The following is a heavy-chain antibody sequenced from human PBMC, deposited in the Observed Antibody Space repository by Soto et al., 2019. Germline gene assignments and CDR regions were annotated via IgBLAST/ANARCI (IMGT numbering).Heavy chain of an antibody. J-gene: IGHJ4*02. CDR2: IYYSGST. CDR1: GGSFSSYY. V-gene: IGHV4-39*01. D-gene: IGHD4-17*01. CDR3: ATFRGMTTATTERYFDY. Sequence: SETLSLTCAVYGGSFSSYYWGWIRQPPGKGLEWAGTIYYSGSTYYNPSLKSRVIISVDTSKNQFSLKLSSVTAADAAVYYCATFRGMTTATTERYFDYWGQGTLVTVSS.